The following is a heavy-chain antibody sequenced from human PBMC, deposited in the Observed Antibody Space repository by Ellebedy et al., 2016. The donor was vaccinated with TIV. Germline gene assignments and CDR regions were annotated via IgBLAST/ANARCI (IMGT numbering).Heavy chain of an antibody. CDR3: ASTPFSAGSGYHPHDY. CDR2: IYYNENT. V-gene: IGHV4-59*08. J-gene: IGHJ4*02. Sequence: MPSETLSLTCTVSGASISSYYWSWIRQPPGKGLEWIGYIYYNENTNYNPSLKSRVTISVDTSKNQFSLNLNSVTAADTAVYFCASTPFSAGSGYHPHDYWGQGILVTVYS. CDR1: GASISSYY. D-gene: IGHD5-12*01.